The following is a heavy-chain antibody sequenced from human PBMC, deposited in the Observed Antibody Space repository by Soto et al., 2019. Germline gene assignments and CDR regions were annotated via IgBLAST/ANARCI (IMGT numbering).Heavy chain of an antibody. J-gene: IGHJ6*02. CDR3: ARTASIAVAGSYYYYGMDV. Sequence: GESLKISCKGSGYSFTSYWIGWVRQMPGKGLEWMGIIYPGDSDTRYSPSFQGQVTISADKSISTAYLQWSSLKASDTAMYYCARTASIAVAGSYYYYGMDVWGQGTTVTVSS. CDR1: GYSFTSYW. D-gene: IGHD6-19*01. V-gene: IGHV5-51*01. CDR2: IYPGDSDT.